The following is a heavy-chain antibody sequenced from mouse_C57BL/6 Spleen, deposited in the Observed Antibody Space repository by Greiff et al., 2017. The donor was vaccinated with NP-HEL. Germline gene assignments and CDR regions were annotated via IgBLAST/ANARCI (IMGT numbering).Heavy chain of an antibody. J-gene: IGHJ3*01. CDR1: GFTFSDYG. Sequence: EVKVVESGGGLVKPGGSLKLSCAASGFTFSDYGMHWVRQAPEKGLEWVAYISSGSSTIYYADTVKGRFTISRDNAKNTLFLQMTSLRSEDTAMYYCARGLSWFAYWGQGTLVTVS. D-gene: IGHD1-1*02. CDR3: ARGLSWFAY. V-gene: IGHV5-17*01. CDR2: ISSGSSTI.